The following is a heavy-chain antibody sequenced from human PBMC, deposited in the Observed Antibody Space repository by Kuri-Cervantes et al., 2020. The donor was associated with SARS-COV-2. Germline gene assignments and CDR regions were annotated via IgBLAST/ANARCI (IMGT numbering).Heavy chain of an antibody. D-gene: IGHD1-1*01. CDR3: ARDLGTIQGRDY. CDR2: ISYDGSNK. V-gene: IGHV3-30*03. J-gene: IGHJ4*02. CDR1: GFTFSSYG. Sequence: GGSLRPSCAASGFTFSSYGMHWVRQAPGKGLEWVAVISYDGSNKYYADSVKGRFTISRDNSKNTLYLQMNSLRAEDTAVYYCARDLGTIQGRDYWGQGTLVTVSS.